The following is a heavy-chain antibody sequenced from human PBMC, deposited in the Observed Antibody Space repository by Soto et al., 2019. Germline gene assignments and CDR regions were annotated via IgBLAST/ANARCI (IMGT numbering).Heavy chain of an antibody. CDR3: VRSSIKPQVFMYPFDS. J-gene: IGHJ4*02. CDR2: IYYDGNT. V-gene: IGHV4-39*01. Sequence: SETLSLTCTVSGDSVTRDSHYWGWIRQPPGKGLESIANIYYDGNTYYNPSLKGRVTSSLDTSNNQFSLRLNSVTAADTAVYFCVRSSIKPQVFMYPFDSWSQGTLVTVSS. CDR1: GDSVTRDSHY. D-gene: IGHD3-3*01.